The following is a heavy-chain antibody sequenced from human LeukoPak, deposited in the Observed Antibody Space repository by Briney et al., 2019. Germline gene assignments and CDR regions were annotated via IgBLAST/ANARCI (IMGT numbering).Heavy chain of an antibody. D-gene: IGHD3-10*01. CDR3: NKDHGSGSYYFDY. J-gene: IGHJ4*02. CDR1: GFTFSNVW. CDR2: IKSKTDGGTV. V-gene: IGHV3-15*01. Sequence: GGSLRLSCAASGFTFSNVWMSWVRQAPGKGLEWVGRIKSKTDGGTVDYAAPVKGRFTISRDDLKNTLYLEMNSLKTEDTAVYYCNKDHGSGSYYFDYWGQGTLVTVSS.